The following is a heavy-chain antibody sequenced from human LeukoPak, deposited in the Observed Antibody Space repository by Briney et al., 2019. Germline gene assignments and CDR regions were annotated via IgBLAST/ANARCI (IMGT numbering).Heavy chain of an antibody. CDR2: IKQDGSEK. V-gene: IGHV3-7*01. D-gene: IGHD3-22*01. CDR3: ARDPPYYDSSGYYLY. J-gene: IGHJ4*02. Sequence: PGGSLRLSCAASGFTFSSYWMSWVRQAPGKGLEWVANIKQDGSEKYYVDSVKGRFTISRDNAKNSLYLQMNSLRAEDTAVYYCARDPPYYDSSGYYLYWGQGTLVTVSS. CDR1: GFTFSSYW.